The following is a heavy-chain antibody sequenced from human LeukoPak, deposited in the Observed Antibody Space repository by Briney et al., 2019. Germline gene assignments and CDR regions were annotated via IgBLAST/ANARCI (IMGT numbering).Heavy chain of an antibody. J-gene: IGHJ4*02. CDR2: IRYDGSNK. V-gene: IGHV3-30*02. Sequence: PGGSLRLSCAASGFTFSSYGMHWVRQAPGKGLEWVAFIRYDGSNKYCADSVKGRFTISRDNSKNTLYLQMNSLRAEDTAVYYCVPASVGATDYWGQGTLVTVSS. CDR3: VPASVGATDY. CDR1: GFTFSSYG. D-gene: IGHD1-26*01.